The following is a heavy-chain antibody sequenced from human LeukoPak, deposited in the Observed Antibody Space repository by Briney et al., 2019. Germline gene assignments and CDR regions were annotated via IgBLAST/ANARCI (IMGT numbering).Heavy chain of an antibody. J-gene: IGHJ6*04. CDR3: ARGKTFGGVVDV. V-gene: IGHV3-13*01. D-gene: IGHD3-16*01. CDR1: GFTCSSYD. CDR2: IGTAGDT. Sequence: GGSLRLSCAASGFTCSSYDMHWVRQATGKGLEWVSAIGTAGDTYYPGSVKGRFTISRENAKNSLYLQMNSLRAGDTAVYYCARGKTFGGVVDVWGKGTTVTVSS.